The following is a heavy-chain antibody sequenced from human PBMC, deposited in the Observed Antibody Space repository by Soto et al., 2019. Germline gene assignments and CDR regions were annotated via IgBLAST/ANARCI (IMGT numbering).Heavy chain of an antibody. V-gene: IGHV3-30*03. CDR1: GFTFSSYG. J-gene: IGHJ4*02. Sequence: GGSLRLSCAASGFTFSSYGMHWVRQAPGKGLEWVAVISYDGSNKYYADSVKGRFTISRDNSKNTLYLQMNSLRAEDSAVYYCAGADDNGVLWFGEFIDYWGQGTLVTVSS. CDR3: AGADDNGVLWFGEFIDY. D-gene: IGHD3-10*01. CDR2: ISYDGSNK.